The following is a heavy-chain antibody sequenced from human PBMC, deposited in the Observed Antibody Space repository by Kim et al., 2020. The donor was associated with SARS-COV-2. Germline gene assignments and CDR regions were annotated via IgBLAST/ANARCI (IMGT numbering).Heavy chain of an antibody. D-gene: IGHD6-13*01. J-gene: IGHJ5*02. V-gene: IGHV3-13*01. CDR2: IGTAGDT. Sequence: GGSLRLSCAASGFTFSSYDMHWVRQATGKGLEWVSAIGTAGDTYYPGSVKGRFTISRENAKNSLYLQMNSLRAGDTAVYYCARGHIAAAGSNWFDPWGQGTLVTVSS. CDR3: ARGHIAAAGSNWFDP. CDR1: GFTFSSYD.